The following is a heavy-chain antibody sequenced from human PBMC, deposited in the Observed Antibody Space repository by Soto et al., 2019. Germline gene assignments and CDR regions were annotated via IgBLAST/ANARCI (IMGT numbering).Heavy chain of an antibody. CDR3: ARLVYANRLNYMYLYF. Sequence: PALTCAVSGVSISSGNWWTWVRQTPQRGLEYIGEIFHDGTANYYPSFERRVAISVDTSKNQFSLKLTSVTAADTAIYFCARLVYANRLNYMYLYFWGQGSLGSVS. CDR1: GVSISSGNW. CDR2: IFHDGTA. V-gene: IGHV4-4*01. J-gene: IGHJ4*02. D-gene: IGHD3-16*01.